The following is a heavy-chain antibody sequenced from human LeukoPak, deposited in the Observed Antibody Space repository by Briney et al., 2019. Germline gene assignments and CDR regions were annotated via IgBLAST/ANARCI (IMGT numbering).Heavy chain of an antibody. CDR2: INHSGST. D-gene: IGHD3-16*01. J-gene: IGHJ6*02. Sequence: KPSETLSLTCAVYGGSFSGYYWSWIRQPPGKGLEWIGEINHSGSTNYNPSLKSRVTISVDTSKNQFPLKLSSVTAADTAVYYCARGPWGYYYYGMDVWGQGTTVTVSS. CDR3: ARGPWGYYYYGMDV. V-gene: IGHV4-34*01. CDR1: GGSFSGYY.